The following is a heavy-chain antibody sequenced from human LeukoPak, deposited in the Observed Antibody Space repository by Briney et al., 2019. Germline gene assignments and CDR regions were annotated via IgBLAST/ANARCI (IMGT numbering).Heavy chain of an antibody. V-gene: IGHV3-23*01. D-gene: IGHD3-22*01. CDR2: ISGSGGSI. CDR1: GFTFSSYG. J-gene: IGHJ5*02. CDR3: VKYSSGYSNWFDP. Sequence: GGTLRLSCAASGFTFSSYGMTWVRQAPGKGLECVSAISGSGGSIYYADSVKGRFTISRDNSKNSLYLQMNSLRVEDTAIYYCVKYSSGYSNWFDPWGQGTLVTVSS.